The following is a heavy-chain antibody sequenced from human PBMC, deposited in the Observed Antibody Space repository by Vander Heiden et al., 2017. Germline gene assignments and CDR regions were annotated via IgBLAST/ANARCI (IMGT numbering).Heavy chain of an antibody. V-gene: IGHV1-69*01. CDR2: IIPIFGTA. CDR3: ARDRAARRDELYGMDV. D-gene: IGHD6-6*01. Sequence: QVQLVQSGAEVKKPGSSVTVSCKASGGTFSSYAISWVRQAPGQGLEWMGGIIPIFGTANYAQKCQGRVTITADESTSTAYMQLSSLRSDDTAVYYCARDRAARRDELYGMDVWGQGTPVTVSS. J-gene: IGHJ6*01. CDR1: GGTFSSYA.